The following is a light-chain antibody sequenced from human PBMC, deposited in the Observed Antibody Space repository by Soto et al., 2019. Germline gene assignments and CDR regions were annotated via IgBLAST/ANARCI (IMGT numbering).Light chain of an antibody. J-gene: IGKJ2*01. V-gene: IGKV1-5*01. CDR1: QSISVY. CDR3: QQYATSAPT. CDR2: GGS. Sequence: DIQMTQSPSTLSASVGDRVTITCRASQSISVYLAWYQQRPREAPNLLIYGGSSLESGVPSRFSGSGSGTEFTLTISSLQPNDFATYYCQQYATSAPTFGQGTKLEI.